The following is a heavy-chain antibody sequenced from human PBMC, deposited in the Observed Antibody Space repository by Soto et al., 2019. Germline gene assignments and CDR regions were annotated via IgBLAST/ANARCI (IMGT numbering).Heavy chain of an antibody. V-gene: IGHV3-23*01. CDR2: ISGGADGS. Sequence: EVQVLESGGGVVHPGGSLRLSCAASGFTFSGFAMSWVRQAPGKGLEYVASISGGADGSFYADSVKGRFTISRDNSKNILYLQMNSLRAEDTAVYFCAKMQGWTYGQYHFDYWGLGTLATVSP. D-gene: IGHD2-2*01. J-gene: IGHJ4*02. CDR3: AKMQGWTYGQYHFDY. CDR1: GFTFSGFA.